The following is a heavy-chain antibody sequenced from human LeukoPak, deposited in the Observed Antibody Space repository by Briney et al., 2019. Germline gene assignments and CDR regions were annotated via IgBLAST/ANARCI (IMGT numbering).Heavy chain of an antibody. Sequence: PGGSLRLSCAASGFTFSDYYMSWIRQAPGKGLEWVSYISSSSSYTNYADSVKGRFTISRDNAKNSLYLQMNSLRAEDTAVYYCARAIMITFGGDGNWFDPWGQGTLVAVSS. J-gene: IGHJ5*02. CDR3: ARAIMITFGGDGNWFDP. CDR2: ISSSSSYT. V-gene: IGHV3-11*05. CDR1: GFTFSDYY. D-gene: IGHD3-16*01.